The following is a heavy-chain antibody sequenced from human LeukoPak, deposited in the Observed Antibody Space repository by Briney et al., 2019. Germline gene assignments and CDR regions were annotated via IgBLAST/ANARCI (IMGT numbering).Heavy chain of an antibody. D-gene: IGHD3-10*01. Sequence: SETLSLTCTVSDDSISDYYRGWIRQPPGKGLEWIGYIYYSGSTTYNPSFKSRVTISVDRSKNQFSLRLTSVTAADTAVYYCAKEGGYGSGFLAYWGQGALVTVSS. CDR3: AKEGGYGSGFLAY. CDR1: DDSISDYY. CDR2: IYYSGST. J-gene: IGHJ4*02. V-gene: IGHV4-59*01.